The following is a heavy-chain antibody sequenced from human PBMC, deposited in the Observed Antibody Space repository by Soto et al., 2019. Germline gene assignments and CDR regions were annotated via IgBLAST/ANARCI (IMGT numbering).Heavy chain of an antibody. Sequence: ESGGGLVKPGGSLRLSCAASGFTFSSYSMNWVHQAPGKGLEWVSSISSSSSYIYYADSVKGRFTISRDNAKNSLYLQMNSLRAEDTAVYYCARGGYCTNGVCSFTYWGQGTLVTVSS. CDR1: GFTFSSYS. D-gene: IGHD2-8*01. CDR2: ISSSSSYI. CDR3: ARGGYCTNGVCSFTY. J-gene: IGHJ4*02. V-gene: IGHV3-21*01.